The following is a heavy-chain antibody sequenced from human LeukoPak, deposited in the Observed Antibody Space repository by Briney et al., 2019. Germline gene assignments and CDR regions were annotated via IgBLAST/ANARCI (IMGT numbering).Heavy chain of an antibody. V-gene: IGHV4-59*01. CDR1: GGSLSNYY. CDR2: IYYSGST. Sequence: SETLSLTCTVSGGSLSNYYWSWIRLPPGKGLEWIGYIYYSGSTNYNPSLKSRVTISVDTSKNQFSLKLSSVTAADTAVYYCARNYGGNSPIFDYWGQGTLVTVSS. J-gene: IGHJ4*02. D-gene: IGHD4-23*01. CDR3: ARNYGGNSPIFDY.